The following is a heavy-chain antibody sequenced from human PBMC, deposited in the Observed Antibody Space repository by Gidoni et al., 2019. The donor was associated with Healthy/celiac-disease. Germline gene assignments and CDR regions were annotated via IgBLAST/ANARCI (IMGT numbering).Heavy chain of an antibody. Sequence: VQLVQSGAEVKKPGASVKVSCKASGYTFPSYGISWVRQAHGQGLEGIGWISAYNGNTNYAQKLQGRVTMTTETSTSTAYMELRSLRSDDTAVYYCARDIGWLVVGAPPHQFDYWGQGTLVTVSS. CDR3: ARDIGWLVVGAPPHQFDY. CDR1: GYTFPSYG. V-gene: IGHV1-18*04. J-gene: IGHJ4*02. D-gene: IGHD1-26*01. CDR2: ISAYNGNT.